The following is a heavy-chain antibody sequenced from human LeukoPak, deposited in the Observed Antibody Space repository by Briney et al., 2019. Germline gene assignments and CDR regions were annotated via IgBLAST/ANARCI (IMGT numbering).Heavy chain of an antibody. CDR3: AREPPGGGFDY. CDR2: VYSGGNT. V-gene: IGHV3-66*01. D-gene: IGHD3-16*01. J-gene: IGHJ4*02. Sequence: GGSLRPSCTASGFTVSSDYMGWVRQAPGKGLEWVSVVYSGGNTYYADSVKGRFTISRDNSKNTLYLQMNSLRAEDTAVYYCAREPPGGGFDYWGQGTLVIVSS. CDR1: GFTVSSDY.